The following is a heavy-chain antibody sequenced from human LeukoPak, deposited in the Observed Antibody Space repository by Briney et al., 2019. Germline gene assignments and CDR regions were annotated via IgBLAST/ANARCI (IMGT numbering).Heavy chain of an antibody. CDR1: GFTVSSNY. V-gene: IGHV3-48*03. Sequence: GGSLRLSCAASGFTVSSNYMNWVRQAPGKGLEWVSYISSSGSTIYYADSVKGRFTISRDNAKNSLYLQMNSLRAEDTAVYYCARALNSYGRIGFDYWGQGTLVTVSS. D-gene: IGHD5-18*01. J-gene: IGHJ4*02. CDR2: ISSSGSTI. CDR3: ARALNSYGRIGFDY.